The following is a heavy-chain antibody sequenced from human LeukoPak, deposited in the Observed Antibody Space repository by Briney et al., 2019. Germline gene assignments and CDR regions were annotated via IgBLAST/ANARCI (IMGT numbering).Heavy chain of an antibody. J-gene: IGHJ4*02. CDR2: ISGSGGST. D-gene: IGHD3-10*01. V-gene: IGHV3-23*01. Sequence: TGGSLRLSCAASGFTFSSYAMSWVRQAPGKGLEWVSAISGSGGSTYYADSVKGRFTISRDNSKNTLYLQMNSLRAEDTAVYYCAKPWGEFGENFDYWGQGTLVTVSS. CDR3: AKPWGEFGENFDY. CDR1: GFTFSSYA.